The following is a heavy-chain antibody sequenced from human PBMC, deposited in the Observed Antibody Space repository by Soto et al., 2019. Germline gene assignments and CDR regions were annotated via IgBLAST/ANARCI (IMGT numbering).Heavy chain of an antibody. CDR2: IIPILGIA. J-gene: IGHJ4*02. CDR1: GGTFSSYT. CDR3: ARDRGYCSSTSCEPTLTTLDY. D-gene: IGHD2-2*01. V-gene: IGHV1-69*08. Sequence: QVQLVQSGAEVKKPGSSVKVSCKASGGTFSSYTISWVRQAPGQGLEWRGRIIPILGIANYAQKFQCRVTITADKSTSTAYMELSSLRSEDTAVYYCARDRGYCSSTSCEPTLTTLDYWGQGTLVTVSS.